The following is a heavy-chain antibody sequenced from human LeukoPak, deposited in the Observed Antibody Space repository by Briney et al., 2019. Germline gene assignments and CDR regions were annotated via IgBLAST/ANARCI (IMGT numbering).Heavy chain of an antibody. V-gene: IGHV3-7*03. J-gene: IGHJ4*02. Sequence: PGGSLRLSCAASGFTFSRNAMHWVRQAPGKGLEWVANIKQDGSEKYYVHSVKGRFTISRDNAKNSLYLEMNNLRAEDTAVYYCARRYFDYWGQGTLVTVSS. CDR3: ARRYFDY. CDR1: GFTFSRNA. CDR2: IKQDGSEK.